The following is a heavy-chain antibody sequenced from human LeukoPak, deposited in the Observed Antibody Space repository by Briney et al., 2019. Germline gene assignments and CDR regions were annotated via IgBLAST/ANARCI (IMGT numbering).Heavy chain of an antibody. Sequence: ASVKVSCRASGYTFTSYVISGVRQAPGQGLEWMGWISGYNGNTNYAHKVQGRVTRTTDKSTSTAYMDLRSLRSDDTAVYYCARADIRAMASSGWYGFDYWGQGTLVTVSS. CDR3: ARADIRAMASSGWYGFDY. V-gene: IGHV1-18*01. CDR1: GYTFTSYV. D-gene: IGHD6-19*01. CDR2: ISGYNGNT. J-gene: IGHJ4*02.